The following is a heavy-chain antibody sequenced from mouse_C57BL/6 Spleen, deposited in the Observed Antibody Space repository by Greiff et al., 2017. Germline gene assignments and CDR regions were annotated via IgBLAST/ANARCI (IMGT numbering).Heavy chain of an antibody. CDR2: INPSTGGT. V-gene: IGHV1-43*01. J-gene: IGHJ4*01. Sequence: VQLKQSGPELVKPGASVKISCKASGYSFTGYYMHWVKQSSEKSLEWIGEINPSTGGTSYNQKFKGKATLTVDKSSSTAYMQLKSLTSEDSAVYYCARGAYYYGSSYGAMDYWGQGTSVTVSS. D-gene: IGHD1-1*01. CDR1: GYSFTGYY. CDR3: ARGAYYYGSSYGAMDY.